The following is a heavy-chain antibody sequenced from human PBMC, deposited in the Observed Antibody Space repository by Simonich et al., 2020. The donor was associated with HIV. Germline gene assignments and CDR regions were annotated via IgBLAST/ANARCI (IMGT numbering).Heavy chain of an antibody. CDR2: INHSGST. CDR3: ARVQYYGSGSPFFDY. V-gene: IGHV4-34*01. Sequence: QVQLQQWGTGLLKPSETLSLTCAFYGGSFSGYYWRWIRQPPGKGLEWIGEINHSGSTNYNPSLKSRVTISVDTAKNQFSLKLSSVTAADTAVYYCARVQYYGSGSPFFDYWGQGTLVTVSS. J-gene: IGHJ4*02. D-gene: IGHD3-10*01. CDR1: GGSFSGYY.